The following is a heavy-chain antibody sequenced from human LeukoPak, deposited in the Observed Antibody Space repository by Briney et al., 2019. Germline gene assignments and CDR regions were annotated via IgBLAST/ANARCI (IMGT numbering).Heavy chain of an antibody. CDR2: IIPIFGTA. V-gene: IGHV1-69*01. Sequence: SVKVSCKASGGTFSSYAISWVRQAPGQGLEWMGGIIPIFGTANYAQKFQGRVTITADESTSTAYMELSSLRSEDTAVYYCAGVGYSSSFPGLGDYYYYGMDVWGKGTTVTVSS. D-gene: IGHD6-19*01. CDR1: GGTFSSYA. J-gene: IGHJ6*04. CDR3: AGVGYSSSFPGLGDYYYYGMDV.